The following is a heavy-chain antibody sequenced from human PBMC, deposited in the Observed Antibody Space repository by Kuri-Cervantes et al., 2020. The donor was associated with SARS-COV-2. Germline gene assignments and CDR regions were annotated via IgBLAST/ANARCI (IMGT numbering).Heavy chain of an antibody. J-gene: IGHJ4*02. D-gene: IGHD3-22*01. CDR1: GFTFSNAW. V-gene: IGHV3-64D*06. CDR3: VKDSTYYYDSSGPDY. CDR2: ISGSGGST. Sequence: GGSLRLSCAASGFTFSNAWMNWVRQAPGKGLEWVSAISGSGGSTYYADSVKGRFTISRDNSKNTLYLQMSSLRAEDTAVYYCVKDSTYYYDSSGPDYWGQGTLVTVSS.